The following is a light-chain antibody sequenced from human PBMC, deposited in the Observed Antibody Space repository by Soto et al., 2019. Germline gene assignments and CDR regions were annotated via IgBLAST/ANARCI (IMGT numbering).Light chain of an antibody. V-gene: IGKV4-1*01. CDR1: QXVLYSSNNKNY. J-gene: IGKJ4*02. CDR3: QQCLSSPLT. Sequence: EIVMTHSPDALALSLGKRATIHXXSIQXVLYSSNNKNYLAWYQQKPGQPPKXXSYWASTRESGVPDRFSGSGSGTDFTLTINSLQAEDVAVYYCQQCLSSPLTFGGGTKVEIK. CDR2: WAS.